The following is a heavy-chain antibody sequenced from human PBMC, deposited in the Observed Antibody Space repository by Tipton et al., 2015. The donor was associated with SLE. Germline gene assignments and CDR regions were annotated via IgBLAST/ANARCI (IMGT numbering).Heavy chain of an antibody. V-gene: IGHV4-39*07. CDR1: GGSIRSSTYY. Sequence: TLSLTCTVSGGSIRSSTYYWGWIRQPPGKGLEWIGSLDYSGSTNYNPSLKSRVTISVDTSKNQFSLKLSSVTAADTAVYYCARVRPPLSIFGVVKGTDYYYMDVWGKGTTVTVSS. CDR2: LDYSGST. CDR3: ARVRPPLSIFGVVKGTDYYYMDV. D-gene: IGHD3-3*01. J-gene: IGHJ6*03.